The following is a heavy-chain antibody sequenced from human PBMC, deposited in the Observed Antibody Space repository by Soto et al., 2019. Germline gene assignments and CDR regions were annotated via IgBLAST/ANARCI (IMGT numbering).Heavy chain of an antibody. D-gene: IGHD1-26*01. CDR3: ARDGRDSGSYDY. Sequence: ASVKVSCKASGYTFTSYDINWVRQATGQGLEWMGWMNPNSGNTGYAQKFQGRVTMTRNTSISTAYMELSSLRSEDTAVYYCARDGRDSGSYDYWGQGTLVTVSS. CDR1: GYTFTSYD. J-gene: IGHJ4*02. CDR2: MNPNSGNT. V-gene: IGHV1-8*01.